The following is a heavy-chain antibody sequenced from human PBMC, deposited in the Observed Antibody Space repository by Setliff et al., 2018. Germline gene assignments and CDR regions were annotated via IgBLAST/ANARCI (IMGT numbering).Heavy chain of an antibody. D-gene: IGHD5-12*01. Sequence: GGSLRLSCAASGFTFSSYWMSWVRQAPGKGLEWVANIKQDGSEKYYVDSVKGRFTISRDNAKNSLYLQMNSLRAEDTAVYYCARGSGYLTSFYYYYYGMDVWDQGTTVTVSS. J-gene: IGHJ6*02. V-gene: IGHV3-7*01. CDR3: ARGSGYLTSFYYYYYGMDV. CDR1: GFTFSSYW. CDR2: IKQDGSEK.